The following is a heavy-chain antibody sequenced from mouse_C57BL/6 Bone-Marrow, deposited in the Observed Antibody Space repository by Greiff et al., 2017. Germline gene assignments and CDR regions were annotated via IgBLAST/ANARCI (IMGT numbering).Heavy chain of an antibody. CDR3: AGYGFAD. Sequence: QVQLQQSGAELVKPGASVKLSCKASGYTFTSYWMQWVQQRPGQGLEWIGEIDPSDSYTNYNQKFKGKATLTVDTSSSTAYMQLSSLTSEDSAVYYCAGYGFADWGQGTLVTVAA. CDR2: IDPSDSYT. D-gene: IGHD2-2*01. V-gene: IGHV1-50*01. CDR1: GYTFTSYW. J-gene: IGHJ3*01.